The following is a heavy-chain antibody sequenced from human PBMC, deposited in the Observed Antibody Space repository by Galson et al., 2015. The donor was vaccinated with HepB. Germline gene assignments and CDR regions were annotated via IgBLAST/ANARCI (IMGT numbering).Heavy chain of an antibody. CDR1: GGTFSSYA. D-gene: IGHD2-15*01. CDR2: IIPIFGTA. J-gene: IGHJ4*02. CDR3: AREPKYCSGGSCSDYFDY. Sequence: SVKVSCKASGGTFSSYAISWVRQAPGQGREWMGGIIPIFGTANYAQQFQGRVTITADESTSTAYMELSSLGSEDTAVYYCAREPKYCSGGSCSDYFDYWGQGTLVTVSS. V-gene: IGHV1-69*13.